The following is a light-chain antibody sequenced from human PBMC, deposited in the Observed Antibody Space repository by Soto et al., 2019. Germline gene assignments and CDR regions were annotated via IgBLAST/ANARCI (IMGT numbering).Light chain of an antibody. V-gene: IGKV3-15*01. CDR3: QQYKSCPPIT. J-gene: IGKJ5*01. Sequence: IVLTQSQGTLSLSPGERATLSFRAIQSVSSDYLGWYQQKPGQAPRLLIYDASTRATGIPDRFSGGGCGTEFTLTISSLQSEDFVVYYCQQYKSCPPITFGQGTRLET. CDR1: QSVSSD. CDR2: DAS.